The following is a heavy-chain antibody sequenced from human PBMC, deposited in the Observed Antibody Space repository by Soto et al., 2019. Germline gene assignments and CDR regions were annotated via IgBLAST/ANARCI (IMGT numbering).Heavy chain of an antibody. CDR2: INPNGGGT. V-gene: IGHV1-46*01. CDR3: ARDSSASATSYSFDN. D-gene: IGHD6-25*01. Sequence: ASVKVSCKASGYKFINHYMHWVRQVPGVGLEWMGIINPNGGGTDYSQKFQGRVTMTRDTSANTVHMELSSLRSEDTGVYFCARDSSASATSYSFDNWGQRTLVTLSS. J-gene: IGHJ4*02. CDR1: GYKFINHY.